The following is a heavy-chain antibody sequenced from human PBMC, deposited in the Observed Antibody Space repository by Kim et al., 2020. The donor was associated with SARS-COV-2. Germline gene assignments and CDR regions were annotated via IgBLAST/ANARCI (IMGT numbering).Heavy chain of an antibody. J-gene: IGHJ4*02. CDR3: ASGGVKWELGGVYFDY. CDR2: IYYSGST. CDR1: GGSISSGGYY. V-gene: IGHV4-31*03. Sequence: SETLSLTCTVSGGSISSGGYYWSWIRQHPGKGLDWIGYIYYSGSTYYNPSLKSRVPISVDTSKNQFSLKLSSVTAADTAVYYCASGGVKWELGGVYFDYWGQGTLVTVSS. D-gene: IGHD1-26*01.